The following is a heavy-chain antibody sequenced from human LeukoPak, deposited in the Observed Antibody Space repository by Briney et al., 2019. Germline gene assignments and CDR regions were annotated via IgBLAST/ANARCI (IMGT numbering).Heavy chain of an antibody. CDR2: FDPEDGET. J-gene: IGHJ6*02. D-gene: IGHD6-6*01. Sequence: GASVKVSCKASGYTFTGYYMHWVRQAPGKGLEWMGGFDPEDGETVYAQKFQGRVTMTEDTSTDTAYMELSSLRSEDTAVYYCATGLPEYSSSSNYYYGMDVWGQGTTVTVSS. CDR1: GYTFTGYY. V-gene: IGHV1-24*01. CDR3: ATGLPEYSSSSNYYYGMDV.